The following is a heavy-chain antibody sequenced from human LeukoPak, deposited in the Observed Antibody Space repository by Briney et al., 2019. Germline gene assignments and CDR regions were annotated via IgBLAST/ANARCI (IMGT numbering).Heavy chain of an antibody. CDR3: ARDLNWETY. V-gene: IGHV3-7*01. CDR2: IKTDGSQI. CDR1: GFTFSSYW. J-gene: IGHJ4*02. Sequence: GGSLTLSCVASGFTFSSYWMTWVRQPPGKGLEWVANIKTDGSQIYYVDSVKGRFTISKDNAKNSLYLQMNSLRAEDTAVYYCARDLNWETYWGQGTLVSVSS. D-gene: IGHD7-27*01.